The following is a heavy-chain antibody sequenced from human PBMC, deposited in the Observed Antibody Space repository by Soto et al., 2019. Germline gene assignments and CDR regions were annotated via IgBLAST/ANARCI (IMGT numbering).Heavy chain of an antibody. J-gene: IGHJ4*02. V-gene: IGHV3-33*01. D-gene: IGHD2-15*01. CDR2: IWYDGSNK. CDR3: ARDDCSGGRCYPDY. CDR1: GFSFSIYG. Sequence: QVQLVESGGGVVQPGRSLRLSCAASGFSFSIYGMHWVRQAPGKGLEWVAVIWYDGSNKYYADSVKGRFTISRDNSKNTLYLQMNSLSAEDTAVYYCARDDCSGGRCYPDYWGQGTLVTVSS.